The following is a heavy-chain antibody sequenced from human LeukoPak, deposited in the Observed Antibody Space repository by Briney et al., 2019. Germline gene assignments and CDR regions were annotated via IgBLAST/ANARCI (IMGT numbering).Heavy chain of an antibody. CDR1: GGSFSGYY. Sequence: SETLSLTCAVYGGSFSGYYWSWIRQPPGKGLEWIGEINHSGSTNYNPSLKSRVTISVDRSKNQFSLKLSSVTAADTAVYYCAGRTSSNYGDYDYWGQGTLVTVSS. V-gene: IGHV4-34*01. CDR2: INHSGST. CDR3: AGRTSSNYGDYDY. D-gene: IGHD4-17*01. J-gene: IGHJ4*02.